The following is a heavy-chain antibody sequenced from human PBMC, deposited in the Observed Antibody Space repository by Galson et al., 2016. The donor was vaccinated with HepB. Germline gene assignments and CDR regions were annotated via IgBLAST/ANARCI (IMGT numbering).Heavy chain of an antibody. CDR3: ARISRSSSWYSIREGGTFDI. Sequence: ETLSLTCAVSGASISSSNWWSWVRQSPGKGLEGIGEIYHSGSTNYNPSLKSRVTISVDKSKNQFSLKMSSVTAADTAVYYCARISRSSSWYSIREGGTFDIWGQGTMVTVSS. CDR2: IYHSGST. V-gene: IGHV4-4*02. J-gene: IGHJ3*02. CDR1: GASISSSNW. D-gene: IGHD6-13*01.